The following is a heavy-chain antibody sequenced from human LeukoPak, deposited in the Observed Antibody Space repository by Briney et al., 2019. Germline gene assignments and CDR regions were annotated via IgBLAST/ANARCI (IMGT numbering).Heavy chain of an antibody. V-gene: IGHV4-39*01. CDR3: ASYSSSWEYYFDY. Sequence: SETLSLTCAVYGGSFSSYYWGWIRQPPGKGLEWIGSIYYSGSTYYNPSLKSRVTISVDTSKNQFSLKLSSVTAADTAVYYCASYSSSWEYYFDYWGQGTLVTVSS. D-gene: IGHD6-13*01. J-gene: IGHJ4*02. CDR2: IYYSGST. CDR1: GGSFSSYY.